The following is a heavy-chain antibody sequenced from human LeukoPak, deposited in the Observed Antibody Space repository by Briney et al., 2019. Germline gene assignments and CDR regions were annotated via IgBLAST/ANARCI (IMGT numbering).Heavy chain of an antibody. CDR3: ARRGDCSGGSCYYWYFDL. Sequence: PAETLSLTCAVYGGSFSGYYWSWIRQPPGKGLEWIGEVKMSGSTNYNPSLKSRVTISVDTSKDQFSLKLSSVTAADTAVYYCARRGDCSGGSCYYWYFDLWGRGTLVTVFS. V-gene: IGHV4-34*01. CDR1: GGSFSGYY. J-gene: IGHJ2*01. CDR2: VKMSGST. D-gene: IGHD2-15*01.